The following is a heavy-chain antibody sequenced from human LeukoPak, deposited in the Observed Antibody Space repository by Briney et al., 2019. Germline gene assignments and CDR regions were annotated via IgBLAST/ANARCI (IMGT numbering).Heavy chain of an antibody. Sequence: GGSLRLSCAGSGFALKSYSLTWVRQAPGKGLEWVSSISSTSAYIHYADSVKGRFTTSRDNVDNVVYLEMNSLGAEDTATYYCARVAVSGPTGWFDSWDQGTLVIVSS. CDR1: GFALKSYS. CDR3: ARVAVSGPTGWFDS. CDR2: ISSTSAYI. D-gene: IGHD2-8*02. V-gene: IGHV3-21*01. J-gene: IGHJ5*01.